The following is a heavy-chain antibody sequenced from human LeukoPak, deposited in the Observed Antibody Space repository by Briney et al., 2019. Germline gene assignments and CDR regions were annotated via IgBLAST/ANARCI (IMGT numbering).Heavy chain of an antibody. D-gene: IGHD4-17*01. V-gene: IGHV4-59*11. CDR2: IYYSGST. CDR1: GGSISSHY. Sequence: PSETLSLTCTVSGGSISSHYWSWIRQPPGKGLEWIGYIYYSGSTNYNPSLKSRVTISVDTSKNQFSLKLSSVTAADTAVYYCARTTVTTYYYYYYMDVRGKGTTVTVSS. CDR3: ARTTVTTYYYYYYMDV. J-gene: IGHJ6*03.